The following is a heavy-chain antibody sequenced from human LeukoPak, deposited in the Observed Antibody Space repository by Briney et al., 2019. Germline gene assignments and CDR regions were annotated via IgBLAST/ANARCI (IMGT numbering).Heavy chain of an antibody. D-gene: IGHD1-7*01. V-gene: IGHV3-48*03. Sequence: GGSLRLSCAASGFTFSSYEMNWVRQAPGKGLEWVSYISSSGSTIYYADAVKGRFTISRDNAKNSLYLQMNSLRAEDTAVYYCARDHLEGIKELYSFDYWGQGTLVTVSS. CDR2: ISSSGSTI. CDR3: ARDHLEGIKELYSFDY. J-gene: IGHJ4*02. CDR1: GFTFSSYE.